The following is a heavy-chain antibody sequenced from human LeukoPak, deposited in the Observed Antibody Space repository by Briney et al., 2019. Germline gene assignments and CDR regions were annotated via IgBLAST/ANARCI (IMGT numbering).Heavy chain of an antibody. V-gene: IGHV1-69*13. CDR3: ARSSGGYCSGGSCYDFAY. CDR2: IIPIFGTA. Sequence: GASVKVSCKASGGTFSSYAISWVRQAPGQGLEWMGGIIPIFGTANYAQKFQGRVTITADESTSTAYMELSSLRSEDTAVYYCARSSGGYCSGGSCYDFAYWGQGTLVTVSS. J-gene: IGHJ4*02. CDR1: GGTFSSYA. D-gene: IGHD2-15*01.